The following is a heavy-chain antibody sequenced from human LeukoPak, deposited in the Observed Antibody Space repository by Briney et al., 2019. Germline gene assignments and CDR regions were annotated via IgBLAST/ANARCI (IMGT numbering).Heavy chain of an antibody. D-gene: IGHD3-3*01. Sequence: GGSLRLSCAASGFAFSSYSMHWVCQAPGKGLEWVSAISGSGGSTYYADSVKGRFTISRDNSKNTLYLQMNSLRAEDTAVYYCAKDPKADYDFWSGSPPFDIWGQGTMVTVSS. J-gene: IGHJ3*02. CDR3: AKDPKADYDFWSGSPPFDI. V-gene: IGHV3-23*01. CDR2: ISGSGGST. CDR1: GFAFSSYS.